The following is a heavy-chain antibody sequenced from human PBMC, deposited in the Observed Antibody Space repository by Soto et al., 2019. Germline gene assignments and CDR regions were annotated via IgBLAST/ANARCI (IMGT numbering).Heavy chain of an antibody. CDR1: GGTFSSYT. V-gene: IGHV1-69*04. CDR3: GRDRSGFTHLGYCSGGSCSPTDYYFDY. Sequence: GASVKVSCKASGGTFSSYTISWVRQAPGQGLEWMGRIIPILGIANYAQKFQGRVTITADKSTSTAYMELSSLRSEDTAVYYCGRDRSGFTHLGYCSGGSCSPTDYYFDYWGQGTLVTVSS. J-gene: IGHJ4*02. CDR2: IIPILGIA. D-gene: IGHD2-15*01.